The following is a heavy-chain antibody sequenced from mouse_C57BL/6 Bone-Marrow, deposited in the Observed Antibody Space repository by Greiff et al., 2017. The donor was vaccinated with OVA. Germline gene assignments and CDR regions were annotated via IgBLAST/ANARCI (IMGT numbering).Heavy chain of an antibody. CDR1: GFTFTDYY. Sequence: EVQVVESGGGLVQPGGSLSLSCAASGFTFTDYYMSWVRQPPGKALEWLGFIRNKANGYTTEYSASVKGRFTISRDNSQSILYLQMNALRAEDSATYYCARYIYYGYDGDYFDYWGQGTTLTVSS. CDR3: ARYIYYGYDGDYFDY. V-gene: IGHV7-3*01. D-gene: IGHD2-2*01. CDR2: IRNKANGYTT. J-gene: IGHJ2*01.